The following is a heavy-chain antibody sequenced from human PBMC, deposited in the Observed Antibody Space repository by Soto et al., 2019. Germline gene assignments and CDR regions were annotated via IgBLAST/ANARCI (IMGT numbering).Heavy chain of an antibody. CDR2: IYNTGYT. CDR3: ARRLSTRITYYYGSGFGPYFDY. V-gene: IGHV4-61*05. Sequence: PSETLSLTCTVSGSSISSSSYYWGWIRQPPGEGLEGIGYIYNTGYTNYNPSLKSRVTISVDTSKNQFSLKLSSVTAADTAVYYCARRLSTRITYYYGSGFGPYFDYWGQGTLVTVSP. CDR1: GSSISSSSYY. J-gene: IGHJ4*02. D-gene: IGHD3-10*01.